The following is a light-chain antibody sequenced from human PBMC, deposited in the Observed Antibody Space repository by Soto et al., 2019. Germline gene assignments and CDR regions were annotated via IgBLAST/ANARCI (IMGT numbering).Light chain of an antibody. CDR2: RNN. CDR1: SSNIGSNY. CDR3: AAWDDSLSGRGVV. J-gene: IGLJ2*01. Sequence: QSVLTQPPSASGTPGQRVTISCSGSSSNIGSNYVYWYQQLPGTAPKLLIYRNNQRPSGVPDRFSGSKSGTSASLAISGLRPEDEADYYCAAWDDSLSGRGVVFGGGTKVTVL. V-gene: IGLV1-47*01.